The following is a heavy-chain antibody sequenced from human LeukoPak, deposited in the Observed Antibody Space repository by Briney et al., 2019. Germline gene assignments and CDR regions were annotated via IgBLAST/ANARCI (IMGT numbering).Heavy chain of an antibody. Sequence: PSETLSLTCAVSGGSISSGGYSWSWIRQPPGKGLEWIGYIYYKGYTNYSPSLKSRVTISMDTSKSQFSLKLRSVTAADTAVYYCASTPLSDLDIWGQGTMVIVSS. CDR1: GGSISSGGYS. V-gene: IGHV4-61*08. CDR3: ASTPLSDLDI. J-gene: IGHJ3*02. CDR2: IYYKGYT.